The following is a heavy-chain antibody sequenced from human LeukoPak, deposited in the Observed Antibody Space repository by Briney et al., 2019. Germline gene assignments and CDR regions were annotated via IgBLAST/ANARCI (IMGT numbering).Heavy chain of an antibody. Sequence: AETLSLTCAVYGGSFSGYYWSWIRQPPGKGLEGIGEINHSGSTNYIPSLKSRVTISVDTSKNQFSLKLSSVTAAYTAVYYCARGLSTGDEVSWYFDLWGRGTLVTVSS. CDR3: ARGLSTGDEVSWYFDL. CDR2: INHSGST. J-gene: IGHJ2*01. D-gene: IGHD7-27*01. CDR1: GGSFSGYY. V-gene: IGHV4-34*01.